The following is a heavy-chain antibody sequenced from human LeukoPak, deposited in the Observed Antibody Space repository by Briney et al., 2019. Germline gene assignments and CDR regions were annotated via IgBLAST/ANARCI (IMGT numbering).Heavy chain of an antibody. V-gene: IGHV3-21*01. Sequence: KSGGSLRLSCAASGFAFSTYSMNWVRQAPGKGLEWISSITSTATYIYYADSVKGRFTISRDNTKNPLYLQMNSLRAEDTAVYFCARVAGGKFHLDYWGQGTQVTVSS. CDR3: ARVAGGKFHLDY. CDR1: GFAFSTYS. D-gene: IGHD6-13*01. CDR2: ITSTATYI. J-gene: IGHJ4*02.